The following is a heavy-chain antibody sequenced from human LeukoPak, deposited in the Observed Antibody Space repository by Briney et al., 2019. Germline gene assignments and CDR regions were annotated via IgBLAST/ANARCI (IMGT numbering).Heavy chain of an antibody. CDR3: ATRKSYHQPPGRSGWYSFQDPRRDYYGMDV. D-gene: IGHD6-19*01. J-gene: IGHJ6*02. CDR1: GYIFTSYV. V-gene: IGHV1-3*01. CDR2: INAGDGST. Sequence: ASVKVSCKASGYIFTSYVMHWVRQAPGQRLEWMGWINAGDGSTKYSQNLQGRVTMTEDTSTDTAYMELSSLRSEDTAVYYCATRKSYHQPPGRSGWYSFQDPRRDYYGMDVWGQGTTVTVSS.